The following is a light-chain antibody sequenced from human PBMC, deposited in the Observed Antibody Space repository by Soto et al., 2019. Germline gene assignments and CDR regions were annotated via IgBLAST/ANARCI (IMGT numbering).Light chain of an antibody. Sequence: QTVVTQEASHSVSPGGTVTLTCGLTSGSVSARYYPSWYRQDPGQTPRTLIYSGDIRSSGVPDRFSGSILGSKAALTITGAQADDESVYYCVLYMKGDIRVFGGGIKLTVL. V-gene: IGLV8-61*01. CDR1: SGSVSARYY. CDR2: SGD. CDR3: VLYMKGDIRV. J-gene: IGLJ2*01.